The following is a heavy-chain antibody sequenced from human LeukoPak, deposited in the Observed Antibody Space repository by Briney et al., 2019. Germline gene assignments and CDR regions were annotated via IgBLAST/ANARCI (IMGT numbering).Heavy chain of an antibody. V-gene: IGHV3-7*01. CDR1: GFTFSSYW. J-gene: IGHJ3*02. Sequence: GGSLRLSCVASGFTFSSYWMNWVRQAPGKGLEWVANIKQDGSEKYYVDSVKGRFTISRDNAKNSLYLQMNSLRAEDTAVYYCARASSFRLSDAFDIWGQGTMVTVSS. D-gene: IGHD6-25*01. CDR3: ARASSFRLSDAFDI. CDR2: IKQDGSEK.